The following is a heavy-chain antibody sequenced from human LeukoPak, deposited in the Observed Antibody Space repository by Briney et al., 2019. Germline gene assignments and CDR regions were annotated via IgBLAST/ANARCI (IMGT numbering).Heavy chain of an antibody. D-gene: IGHD6-13*01. J-gene: IGHJ4*02. V-gene: IGHV3-43D*03. Sequence: GGSLRLSCAASGFTFDDYAMHWVRQAPGKGLEWVSLITLDGDSTYYADSVKGRFTISRDNSKNYLYLQMNSLRAEDTALYYCAKGTSSWHEFDSWGQGTLVTVSS. CDR2: ITLDGDST. CDR3: AKGTSSWHEFDS. CDR1: GFTFDDYA.